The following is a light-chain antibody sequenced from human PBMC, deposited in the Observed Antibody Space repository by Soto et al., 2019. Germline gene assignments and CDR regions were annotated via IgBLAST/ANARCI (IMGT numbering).Light chain of an antibody. CDR1: RSVSSRY. CDR3: QQFGASPPAFT. J-gene: IGKJ2*01. CDR2: GAS. V-gene: IGKV3-20*01. Sequence: ESMLTQSPGTLSLSPGDRATLSCRASRSVSSRYITWYQQRPGQAPRLLIYGASIRATGIPDRFSGSGSGKDFNLAINRLEGEDCAVYDCQQFGASPPAFTFGEGTKLEI.